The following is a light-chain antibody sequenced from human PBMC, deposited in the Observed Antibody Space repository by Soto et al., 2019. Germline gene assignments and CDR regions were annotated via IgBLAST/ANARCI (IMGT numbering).Light chain of an antibody. Sequence: EIVMTQSPATLSASPGERATLSCRASQSVSSNLAWYQQKPGQAPRLLIYGASTRATGIPARFSGSGSGTEFTLTISSLQSEDFAVYYCQQYNNWSATFGQGTKVDIK. CDR1: QSVSSN. V-gene: IGKV3-15*01. J-gene: IGKJ1*01. CDR2: GAS. CDR3: QQYNNWSAT.